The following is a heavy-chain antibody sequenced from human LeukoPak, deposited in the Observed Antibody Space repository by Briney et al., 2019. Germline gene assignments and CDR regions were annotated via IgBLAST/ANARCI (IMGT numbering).Heavy chain of an antibody. CDR1: GFTFSDAW. V-gene: IGHV3-15*01. Sequence: GGSLRLSCAASGFTFSDAWISWVRQTPGKGLEWVGRIKSKTDGGTTDYAAPVKGRFSISRDDSENTLYLQMDSLKTEDTGVYYCTTEMRWELLFDDWGQGTLVTVSS. CDR3: TTEMRWELLFDD. J-gene: IGHJ4*02. D-gene: IGHD1-26*01. CDR2: IKSKTDGGTT.